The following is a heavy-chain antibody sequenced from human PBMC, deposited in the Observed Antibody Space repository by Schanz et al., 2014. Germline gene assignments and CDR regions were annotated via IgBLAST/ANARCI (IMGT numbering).Heavy chain of an antibody. V-gene: IGHV1-8*02. CDR2: MNPNSDKT. J-gene: IGHJ4*02. Sequence: QVRLVQSGAELKMPGATVKVSCETSGYTFTNYGVSWVRQAPGQGLEWMGWMNPNSDKTGFPQKFQGRVTMTRTISESTAYMELSSLRSEDTAVYYCARLRAGPFYFDYWGQGTLVTVSS. D-gene: IGHD6-19*01. CDR1: GYTFTNYG. CDR3: ARLRAGPFYFDY.